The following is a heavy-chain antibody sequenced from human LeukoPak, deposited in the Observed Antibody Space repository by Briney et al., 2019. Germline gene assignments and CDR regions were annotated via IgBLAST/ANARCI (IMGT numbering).Heavy chain of an antibody. CDR3: ARVRYYDSSGYLAGAFDI. CDR1: GGTFSSYA. J-gene: IGHJ3*02. D-gene: IGHD3-22*01. CDR2: IIPILGIA. V-gene: IGHV1-69*04. Sequence: GASVKVSCMASGGTFSSYAISWVRQAPGQGLEWMGRIIPILGIANYAQKFQGRVTITADKSTSTAYMELSSLRSEDTAVYYCARVRYYDSSGYLAGAFDIWGQGTMVTVSS.